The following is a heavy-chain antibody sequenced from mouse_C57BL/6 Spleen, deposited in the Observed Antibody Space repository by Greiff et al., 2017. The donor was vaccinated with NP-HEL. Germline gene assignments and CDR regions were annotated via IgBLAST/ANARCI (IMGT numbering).Heavy chain of an antibody. CDR3: ARDEGPSWFAY. CDR2: ISYDGSN. V-gene: IGHV3-6*01. Sequence: DVKLQESGPGLVKPSQSLSLTCSVTGYSITSGYYWNWIRQFPGNKLEWMGYISYDGSNNYNPSLKTRISITPDTSKNQFFLKLNSVTTEDTATYYCARDEGPSWFAYWGQGTLVTVSA. CDR1: GYSITSGYY. J-gene: IGHJ3*01.